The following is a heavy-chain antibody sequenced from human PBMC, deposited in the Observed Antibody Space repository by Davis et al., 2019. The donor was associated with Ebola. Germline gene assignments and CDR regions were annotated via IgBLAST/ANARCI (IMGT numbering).Heavy chain of an antibody. CDR1: GGSISSYY. J-gene: IGHJ3*02. V-gene: IGHV4-59*08. CDR3: ARVIAVAYDAFDI. D-gene: IGHD6-19*01. Sequence: MPSETLSLTCTVSGGSISSYYWSWIRQPPGKGLEWIGYIYYSGSTYYNPSLKSRVTISVDTSKNQFSLKLSSVTAADTAVYYCARVIAVAYDAFDIWGQGTMVTVSS. CDR2: IYYSGST.